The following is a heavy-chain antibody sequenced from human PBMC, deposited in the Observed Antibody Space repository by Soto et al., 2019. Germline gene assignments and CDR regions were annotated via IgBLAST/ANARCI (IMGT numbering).Heavy chain of an antibody. CDR1: GYTLTELS. Sequence: ASVKVSCKVSGYTLTELSMHWVRQAPGKGLEWMGGFDPEDGETIYAQKFQGRVTMTEDTSTDTAYMELSSLRSEDTAVYCCATELRNPDHGNWFDPWGQGTLVTVSS. V-gene: IGHV1-24*01. J-gene: IGHJ5*02. CDR2: FDPEDGET. CDR3: ATELRNPDHGNWFDP.